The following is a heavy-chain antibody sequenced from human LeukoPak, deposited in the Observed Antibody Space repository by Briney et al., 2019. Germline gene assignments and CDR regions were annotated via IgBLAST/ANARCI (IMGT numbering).Heavy chain of an antibody. D-gene: IGHD3-16*01. CDR2: IIPVFGTA. J-gene: IGHJ6*04. CDR1: GGTFSSYA. V-gene: IGHV1-69*06. CDR3: TLGAPYYYYGMDV. Sequence: SVKVSCKASGGTFSSYAISWVRQAPGQGLEWMGGIIPVFGTANYAQKFQGRVTITADKSTSTAYMELSSLRSEDTAVYYCTLGAPYYYYGMDVWGKGTTVTVSS.